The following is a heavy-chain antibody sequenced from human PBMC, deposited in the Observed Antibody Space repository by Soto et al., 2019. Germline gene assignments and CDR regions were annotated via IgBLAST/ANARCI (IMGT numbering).Heavy chain of an antibody. CDR2: IKSKTDGGTT. D-gene: IGHD5-18*01. V-gene: IGHV3-15*01. Sequence: GGSLRLSCAASGFTFRKAWMSWVRQAPGKGLEWVGRIKSKTDGGTTDYATPVKGRFTISRDDSKNTLYLQMNSLKTEDTAVYYCTSSLQLWSFDYWGQGTLVTVSS. J-gene: IGHJ4*02. CDR3: TSSLQLWSFDY. CDR1: GFTFRKAW.